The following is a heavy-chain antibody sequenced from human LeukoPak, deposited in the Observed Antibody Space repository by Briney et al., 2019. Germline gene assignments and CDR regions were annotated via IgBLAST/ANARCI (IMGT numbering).Heavy chain of an antibody. CDR3: ARDDCSSTSCYFDL. CDR1: GFTVSSNY. D-gene: IGHD2-2*01. J-gene: IGHJ2*01. CDR2: IYSGGST. V-gene: IGHV3-53*01. Sequence: GGSLRLSCAASGFTVSSNYMSWVRQAPGKGLEWVSVIYSGGSTYYADSVKGRFTISRDNSKNTLYLQMNSLRAEDTAVYYCARDDCSSTSCYFDLWGRGTLVTVSS.